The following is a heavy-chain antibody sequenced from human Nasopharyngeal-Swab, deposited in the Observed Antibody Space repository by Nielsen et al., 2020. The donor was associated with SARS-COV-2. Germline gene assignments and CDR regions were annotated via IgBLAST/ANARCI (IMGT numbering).Heavy chain of an antibody. CDR2: ISSNGGST. CDR1: GFTFSSYT. CDR3: VKDRGAHSVVVVAAS. Sequence: GGSLRLSCSTSGFTFSSYTMHWARQAEGKGLEHVSAISSNGGSTYYADSVKGRFTISRDNSKNTLNLQMSSLRAEDTAVYYCVKDRGAHSVVVVAASWGQGTLVTVSS. D-gene: IGHD2-15*01. J-gene: IGHJ4*02. V-gene: IGHV3-64D*06.